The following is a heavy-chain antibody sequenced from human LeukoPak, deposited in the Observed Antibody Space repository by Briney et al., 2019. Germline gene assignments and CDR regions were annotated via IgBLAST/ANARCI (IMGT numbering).Heavy chain of an antibody. Sequence: GASVKVSCKASGYTFTGYYMHWVRQAPGQGLEWMGWINPNSGGTNYAQKFQGRVTMTRDTSISTAYMELSRLRSDDTAVYYCARTRGYSYGYLSGIDRHWCDPCGQGTLVTVSS. V-gene: IGHV1-2*02. CDR2: INPNSGGT. J-gene: IGHJ5*02. D-gene: IGHD5-18*01. CDR1: GYTFTGYY. CDR3: ARTRGYSYGYLSGIDRHWCDP.